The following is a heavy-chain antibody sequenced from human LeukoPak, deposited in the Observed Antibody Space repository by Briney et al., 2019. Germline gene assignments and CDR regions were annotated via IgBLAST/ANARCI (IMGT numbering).Heavy chain of an antibody. CDR1: GFTFDDYT. CDR2: ISWDGGST. D-gene: IGHD6-13*01. V-gene: IGHV3-43*01. Sequence: GGSLRLSCAASGFTFDDYTMHWVRQAPGKGLEWVSLISWDGGSTYYADSVKGRFTISRDNSKNSLYLQMNSLRTEDTALYYCAKGGQQLPGDYMDVWGKGTTVTVSS. J-gene: IGHJ6*03. CDR3: AKGGQQLPGDYMDV.